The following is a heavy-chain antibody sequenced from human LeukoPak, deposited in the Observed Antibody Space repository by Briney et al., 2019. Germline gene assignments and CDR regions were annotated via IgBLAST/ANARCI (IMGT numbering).Heavy chain of an antibody. CDR3: ARGGYYYDSSGYSYYY. CDR1: GWSFSGYY. CDR2: INHSGST. Sequence: PSETLSLTCTAYGWSFSGYYWSWIRQPPGKGLEWIGEINHSGSTNYNPSLKSRVTISVDTSKNQFSLKLSSVTAADTAVYYCARGGYYYDSSGYSYYYWGQGTLVTVSS. D-gene: IGHD3-22*01. J-gene: IGHJ4*02. V-gene: IGHV4-34*01.